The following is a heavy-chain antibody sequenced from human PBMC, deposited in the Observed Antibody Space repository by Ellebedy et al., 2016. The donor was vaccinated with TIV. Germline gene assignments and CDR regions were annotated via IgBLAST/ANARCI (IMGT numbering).Heavy chain of an antibody. J-gene: IGHJ4*02. D-gene: IGHD6-6*01. CDR3: ARADSSSSSELDY. CDR2: NNPSGHST. V-gene: IGHV1-46*01. Sequence: AASVKVSCKASGYTFTSYYMHWVRHAPGQGLEWMGLNNPSGHSTSYAQKFKGRVTMTRDTSTSKVYMELSSLRSEDTAVYYCARADSSSSSELDYWGQGTLVTVSS. CDR1: GYTFTSYY.